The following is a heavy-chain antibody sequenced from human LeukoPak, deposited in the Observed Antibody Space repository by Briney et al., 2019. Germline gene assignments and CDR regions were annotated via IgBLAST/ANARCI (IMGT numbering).Heavy chain of an antibody. J-gene: IGHJ3*02. CDR2: INTDGSST. CDR3: AIAPTLLKDVFDI. D-gene: IGHD2-21*01. CDR1: GFTFSSYW. V-gene: IGHV3-74*01. Sequence: GGSLRLSCAASGFTFSSYWMHWVRQAPGKGLVWVSRINTDGSSTSYADSVKGRFTISRDNAKNTLYLQMNSLRAEDTAVYYCAIAPTLLKDVFDIWGQGTMVTVSS.